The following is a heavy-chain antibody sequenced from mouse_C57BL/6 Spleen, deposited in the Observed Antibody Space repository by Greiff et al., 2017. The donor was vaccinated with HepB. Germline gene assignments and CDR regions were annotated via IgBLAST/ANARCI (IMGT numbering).Heavy chain of an antibody. Sequence: QVQLQQPGAELVKPGASVKLSCKASGYTFTSYWMQWVKQRPGQGLEWIGEIDPSDSYTNYNQKFKGKATLTVDTSYSTAYMQLSSLTSDDSAVYYCAGPDYHDSSLFAYWGQGTLVTVSA. J-gene: IGHJ3*01. D-gene: IGHD1-1*01. CDR3: AGPDYHDSSLFAY. CDR2: IDPSDSYT. CDR1: GYTFTSYW. V-gene: IGHV1-50*01.